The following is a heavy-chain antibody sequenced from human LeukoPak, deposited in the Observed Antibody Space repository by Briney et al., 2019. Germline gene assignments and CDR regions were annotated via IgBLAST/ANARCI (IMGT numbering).Heavy chain of an antibody. J-gene: IGHJ4*02. Sequence: SETLSLTCAVSGGSISSSNWWSWVRQPPGKGLEWIGEIYHSGSTNYNPSLKSRVTISVDKSKNQFSLKLSSVTAADTAVYYCARRDGYSYGYGYYFDYWGQGNLVTVSS. CDR2: IYHSGST. V-gene: IGHV4-4*02. CDR3: ARRDGYSYGYGYYFDY. D-gene: IGHD5-18*01. CDR1: GGSISSSNW.